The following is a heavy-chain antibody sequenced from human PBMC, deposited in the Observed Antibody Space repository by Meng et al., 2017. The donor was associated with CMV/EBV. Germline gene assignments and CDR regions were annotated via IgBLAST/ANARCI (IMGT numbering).Heavy chain of an antibody. CDR1: GGSFSGYY. J-gene: IGHJ5*02. D-gene: IGHD6-6*01. CDR3: ARTLAARLNWFDP. Sequence: GSLRLSCAVYGGSFSGYYWSWIRQPPGKGLEWIGEINHSGSTNYNPSLKNRVTISVDTSKNQFSLKLSSVTAADTAVYYCARTLAARLNWFDPWGQGTLVTVSS. CDR2: INHSGST. V-gene: IGHV4-34*01.